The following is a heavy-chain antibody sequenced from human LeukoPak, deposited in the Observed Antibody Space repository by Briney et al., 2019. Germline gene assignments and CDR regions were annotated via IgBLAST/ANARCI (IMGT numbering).Heavy chain of an antibody. V-gene: IGHV3-21*05. CDR2: INSGSSDI. Sequence: PGGSLRLSCAASGFTFSLYAMNWVRQAPGKGLEWISYINSGSSDIHYTQSVRGRFIISRGNAKNTLYLQMNSLRAEDTAVYFCARDTYEPGLIDFWGQGTLVSVSS. CDR3: ARDTYEPGLIDF. D-gene: IGHD3-3*01. CDR1: GFTFSLYA. J-gene: IGHJ4*02.